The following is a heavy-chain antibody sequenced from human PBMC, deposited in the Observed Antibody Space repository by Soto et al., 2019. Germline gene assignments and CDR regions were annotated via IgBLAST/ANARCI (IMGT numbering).Heavy chain of an antibody. CDR3: AREGPPIRAHNPPEYFQH. CDR2: IYYTGGT. Sequence: QLQLQESGPGLVKPSETLSLTCTVSGDSISTRSNYWAWIRQPPGKGLEWIGSIYYTGGTYYNPSLKSRVTLFLETSKNQFSLNLSSVTAADTAVYYCAREGPPIRAHNPPEYFQHWGQGTPVTVSS. CDR1: GDSISTRSNY. J-gene: IGHJ1*01. V-gene: IGHV4-39*02.